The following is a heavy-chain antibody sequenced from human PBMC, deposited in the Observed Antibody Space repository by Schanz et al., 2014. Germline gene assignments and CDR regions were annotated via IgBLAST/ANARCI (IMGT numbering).Heavy chain of an antibody. V-gene: IGHV4-4*02. D-gene: IGHD2-2*01. J-gene: IGHJ4*02. CDR3: ARAARRTRVVPLYFDY. CDR2: IYHSGNT. CDR1: GFSFSSYS. Sequence: ADLVESGGGLIQRGESLRLSCSASGFSFSSYSMNWVRQPPGKGLEWIGEIYHSGNTNYNASLKSRVTISVDKSKNQFSLKVRSVTAADTAVYYCARAARRTRVVPLYFDYWGQGTLVTVSS.